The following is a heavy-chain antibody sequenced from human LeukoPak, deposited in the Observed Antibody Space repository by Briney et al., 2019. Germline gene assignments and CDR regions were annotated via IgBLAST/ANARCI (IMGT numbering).Heavy chain of an antibody. J-gene: IGHJ4*02. CDR2: ISGSGDET. CDR3: AKEGMPNYDFWSGGDY. Sequence: GGSLRLSCAASGFTFTTYAMTWVRQAPGKGLEWVSAISGSGDETYYADSVRGRFTISRDNSENTLSLQLSSLRAEDTAVYYCAKEGMPNYDFWSGGDYWGQGTLVTVSS. CDR1: GFTFTTYA. D-gene: IGHD3-3*01. V-gene: IGHV3-23*01.